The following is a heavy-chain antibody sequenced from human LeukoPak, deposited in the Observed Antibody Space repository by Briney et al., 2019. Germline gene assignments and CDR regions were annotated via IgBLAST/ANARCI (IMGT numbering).Heavy chain of an antibody. V-gene: IGHV3-23*01. CDR3: AKLIQLWRQPIDY. Sequence: PGGSLRLSCAASEFTFSSFSMNWVRQAPGKGLEWVSAISGSGGSTYYADSVKGRFTISRDNSKNTLYLQMNSLRAEDTAVYYCAKLIQLWRQPIDYWGQGTLVTVSS. CDR1: EFTFSSFS. J-gene: IGHJ4*02. CDR2: ISGSGGST. D-gene: IGHD5-18*01.